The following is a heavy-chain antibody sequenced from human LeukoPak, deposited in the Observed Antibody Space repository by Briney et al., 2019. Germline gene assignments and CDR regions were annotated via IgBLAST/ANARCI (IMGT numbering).Heavy chain of an antibody. CDR1: GGSFSGYY. V-gene: IGHV4-34*01. D-gene: IGHD6-19*01. CDR3: ARHSPHSSGWFHAFDI. J-gene: IGHJ3*02. CDR2: INHSGST. Sequence: SETLSLTCAVYGGSFSGYYWSWIRQPPGKGLEWIGEINHSGSTNYNPSLKSRVTISVDTSKNQFSLKLSSVTAADTAVYYCARHSPHSSGWFHAFDIWGQGTMVTVSS.